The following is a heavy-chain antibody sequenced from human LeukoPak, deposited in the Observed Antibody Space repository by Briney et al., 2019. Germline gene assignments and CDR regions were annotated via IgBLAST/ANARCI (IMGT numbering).Heavy chain of an antibody. Sequence: GGSLRLSCAASRFTFSSYWMHWVRQAPGKGLVWVSRINADGSGMTYADSVKGRFTISRDNAKNTLYLQMNSLRAEDTAVYYCAKVGYSSSWYDSGFDYWGQGTLVTVSS. D-gene: IGHD6-13*01. V-gene: IGHV3-74*01. J-gene: IGHJ4*02. CDR2: INADGSGM. CDR3: AKVGYSSSWYDSGFDY. CDR1: RFTFSSYW.